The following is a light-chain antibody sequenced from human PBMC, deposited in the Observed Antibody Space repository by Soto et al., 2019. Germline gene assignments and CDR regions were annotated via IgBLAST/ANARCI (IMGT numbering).Light chain of an antibody. CDR2: EGS. Sequence: QSVLTQPASVSGSPGQSITISCTGTSSDIGSYNLVSWYQQHPGKAPKVMIYEGSKRPSGVSNRFSGYKSGNTASLTISGLQAEDEADYYCCSYAGSSTLVVFGGGTKLTVL. J-gene: IGLJ2*01. V-gene: IGLV2-23*03. CDR3: CSYAGSSTLVV. CDR1: SSDIGSYNL.